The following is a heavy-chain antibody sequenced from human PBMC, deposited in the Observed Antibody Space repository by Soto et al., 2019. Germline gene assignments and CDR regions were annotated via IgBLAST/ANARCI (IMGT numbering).Heavy chain of an antibody. V-gene: IGHV4-59*01. D-gene: IGHD2-21*02. Sequence: SETLSPSCTVAGSSIINNFRNLRRQPPERVQEMIWYIYYSGSTNYSPTLKSRVTITGDTSKNKIYLKLSSVSAADTAVYYCARATNGGDWGYWGQGILVTGSS. CDR2: IYYSGST. CDR1: GSSIINNF. CDR3: ARATNGGDWGY. J-gene: IGHJ4*02.